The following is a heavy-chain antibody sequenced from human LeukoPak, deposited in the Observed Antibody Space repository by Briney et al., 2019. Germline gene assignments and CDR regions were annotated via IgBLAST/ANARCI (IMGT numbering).Heavy chain of an antibody. CDR2: IYRGGTT. J-gene: IGHJ4*02. Sequence: PGRSLRLSCAASRVTFCTYAMNWVRQAPGKGLEWVSVIYRGGTTYYANSVKGRFTISRDNPKNTLYLQMNSRRVDDTAVCYCMKMTSNWGRGTLVTVSS. CDR3: MKMTSN. V-gene: IGHV3-53*01. CDR1: RVTFCTYA. D-gene: IGHD2-21*02.